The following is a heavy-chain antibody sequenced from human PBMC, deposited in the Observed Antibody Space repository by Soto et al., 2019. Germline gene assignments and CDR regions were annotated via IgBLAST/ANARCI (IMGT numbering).Heavy chain of an antibody. J-gene: IGHJ4*02. V-gene: IGHV3-23*01. D-gene: IGHD6-19*01. CDR3: AKDSSGWPN. CDR1: GFTFSSYA. CDR2: ISDSGGRT. Sequence: EVQLLESGGGLVQPGGSLRLSCAASGFTFSSYAMSWVRQAPGKGLEWVSVISDSGGRTYYADSVKGRFTISRDNSTNTLYLQMNSLRAEDTDVYYCAKDSSGWPNWGQGTLVTVSS.